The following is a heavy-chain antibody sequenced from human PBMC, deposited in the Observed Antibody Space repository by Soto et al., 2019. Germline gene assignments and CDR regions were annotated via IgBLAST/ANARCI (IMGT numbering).Heavy chain of an antibody. CDR1: GYTFTSYY. Sequence: ASVKVSCKASGYTFTSYYMHWVRQAPGQGLEWMGIINPSGGSTSYAQKFQGRVTMTRDTSTSTVYMELSSLRSEDTAVYYCARALRDYDSSGSNDYWGQGTLVTSPQ. D-gene: IGHD3-22*01. CDR2: INPSGGST. J-gene: IGHJ4*02. V-gene: IGHV1-46*01. CDR3: ARALRDYDSSGSNDY.